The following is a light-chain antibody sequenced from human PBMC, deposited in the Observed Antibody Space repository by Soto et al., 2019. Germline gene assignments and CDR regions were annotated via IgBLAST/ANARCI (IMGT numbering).Light chain of an antibody. CDR1: QSISSW. Sequence: DIQMTQSPSTLSASVGDRVTITCRASQSISSWLAWYQQKPGKAPKLLIYDASSLESGVPSRFSGSGSGTEFTLTISSLQPDDFATYYCQHYNRYSWTFGQGTKVEIK. J-gene: IGKJ1*01. CDR2: DAS. V-gene: IGKV1-5*01. CDR3: QHYNRYSWT.